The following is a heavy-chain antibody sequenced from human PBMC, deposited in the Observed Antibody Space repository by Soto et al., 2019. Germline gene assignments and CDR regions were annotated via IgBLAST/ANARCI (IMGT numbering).Heavy chain of an antibody. V-gene: IGHV1-69*01. CDR3: AGGRYVAYYYYGMDV. Sequence: QVQLVQSGAEVKKPGSSVKLSCKVSGGTFSSYAISWLRQAPGQGLEWMGGIIPIFGTANYAQTFQGRVTTRADEYTRTAYKEMSSLRSEDTVVYYCAGGRYVAYYYYGMDVWGQGTTVTVSS. CDR2: IIPIFGTA. D-gene: IGHD3-10*02. CDR1: GGTFSSYA. J-gene: IGHJ6*02.